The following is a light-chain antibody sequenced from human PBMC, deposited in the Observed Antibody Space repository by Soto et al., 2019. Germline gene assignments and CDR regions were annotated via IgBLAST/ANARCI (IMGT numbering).Light chain of an antibody. V-gene: IGKV3-11*01. J-gene: IGKJ3*01. Sequence: EIVLTQSPATLSLSPGERATLSCRASQSVSGYLAWYQQKPSQAPRLLIYDGSHRAAGIPSRFSGSGSGTDFTLTISGLEPEDFAVYYCQQRSNWLISFGPGTKVDIK. CDR1: QSVSGY. CDR2: DGS. CDR3: QQRSNWLIS.